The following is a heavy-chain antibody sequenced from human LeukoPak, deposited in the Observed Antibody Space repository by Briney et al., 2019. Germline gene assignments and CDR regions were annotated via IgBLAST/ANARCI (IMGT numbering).Heavy chain of an antibody. CDR3: AKGDVDTAMVRGY. D-gene: IGHD5-18*01. CDR1: GFTFSSYG. J-gene: IGHJ4*02. V-gene: IGHV3-30*18. CDR2: ISYDGSNK. Sequence: GGSLRLSCAPSGFTFSSYGMHWVRQAPGKGLEWVAVISYDGSNKYYADSVKGRFTISRDNSKNTLYLKMNSLRAEDTAVYYCAKGDVDTAMVRGYWGQGTLVTVSS.